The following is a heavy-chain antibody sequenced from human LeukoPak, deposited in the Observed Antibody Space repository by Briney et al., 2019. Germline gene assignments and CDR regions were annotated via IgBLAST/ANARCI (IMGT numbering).Heavy chain of an antibody. Sequence: GGSLRLSCEASESTFNNYGMNWVRQAPGKGLEWVANINQDGSETDYVDSVRGRFTISRDNARNSLYLQMYSLKTEDTAIYYCAGAYYSRSLFEFWGQGTLVTVSS. CDR1: ESTFNNYG. V-gene: IGHV3-7*04. J-gene: IGHJ4*02. CDR2: INQDGSET. D-gene: IGHD2-2*01. CDR3: AGAYYSRSLFEF.